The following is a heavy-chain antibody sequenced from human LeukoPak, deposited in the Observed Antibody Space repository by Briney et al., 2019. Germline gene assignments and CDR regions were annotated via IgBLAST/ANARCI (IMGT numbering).Heavy chain of an antibody. V-gene: IGHV4-34*01. Sequence: SETLSLTCAVYGGSFSGYYWSWIRQPPGKGLEWIGEINHSGSTNYNPSLKSRVTISVDTSKNQFSLKLSSVTAADTAVYYCARGPLVVGDISGYLIRDQDYFDYWGQGTLVTVSS. CDR3: ARGPLVVGDISGYLIRDQDYFDY. J-gene: IGHJ4*02. D-gene: IGHD3-22*01. CDR1: GGSFSGYY. CDR2: INHSGST.